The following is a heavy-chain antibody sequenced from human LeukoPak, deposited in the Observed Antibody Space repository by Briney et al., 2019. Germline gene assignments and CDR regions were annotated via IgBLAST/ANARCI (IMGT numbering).Heavy chain of an antibody. J-gene: IGHJ6*02. D-gene: IGHD6-6*01. CDR3: PKDLGTSIAARLLPYYYGMDV. CDR1: GFTFSDHH. Sequence: PGGSLRLSCAASGFTFSDHHMHWVRQAPGKGLEWVAVISYDGSNKYYADSVKGRFTISRDNSKNTLYLQMSSLRAAATAVYYCPKDLGTSIAARLLPYYYGMDVWAQGTTVTVSS. CDR2: ISYDGSNK. V-gene: IGHV3-30*18.